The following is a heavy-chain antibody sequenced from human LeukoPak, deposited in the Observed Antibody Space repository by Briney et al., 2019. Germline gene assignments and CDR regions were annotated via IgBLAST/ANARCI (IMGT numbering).Heavy chain of an antibody. CDR3: ASSQMATIPHYFDY. V-gene: IGHV4-38-2*01. D-gene: IGHD5-24*01. CDR1: GYSISSGYY. CDR2: IYHSGST. J-gene: IGHJ4*02. Sequence: SETLSLTCAVSGYSISSGYYWGWIRQPPGKGLERIGSIYHSGSTYYNPSLKSRVTISVDTSKNQFSLKLSSVTAADTAVYYCASSQMATIPHYFDYWGQGTMVTVSS.